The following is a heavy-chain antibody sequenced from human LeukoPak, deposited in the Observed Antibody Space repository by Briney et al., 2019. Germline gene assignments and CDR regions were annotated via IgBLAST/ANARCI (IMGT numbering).Heavy chain of an antibody. D-gene: IGHD1-26*01. V-gene: IGHV3-74*01. J-gene: IGHJ5*02. Sequence: GGSLGLSCAASGFTFSSYWMHWVRQAPGKGLVWVSRINSDGSSTSYADSVKGRFTISRDNAKNTLYLQMNSLRAEDTAVYYCARDRGYGGATTENWFDPWGQGTLVTVSS. CDR3: ARDRGYGGATTENWFDP. CDR2: INSDGSST. CDR1: GFTFSSYW.